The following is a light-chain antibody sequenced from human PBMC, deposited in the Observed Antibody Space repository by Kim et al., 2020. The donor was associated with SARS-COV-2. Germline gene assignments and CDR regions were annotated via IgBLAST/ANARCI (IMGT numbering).Light chain of an antibody. V-gene: IGKV3D-15*01. Sequence: SPGDTATRDGRASQSVSSELAWYQQKSGQATRLLNDGASTRATGIPGWFSGSGSGTEFTLTISGLQSEDLAVYHCQQYKNWSPFTFGQGTRLESK. CDR1: QSVSSE. CDR3: QQYKNWSPFT. J-gene: IGKJ5*01. CDR2: GAS.